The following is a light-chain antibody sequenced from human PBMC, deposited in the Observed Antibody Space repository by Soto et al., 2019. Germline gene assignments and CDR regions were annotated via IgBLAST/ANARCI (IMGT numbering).Light chain of an antibody. CDR1: QSISSW. V-gene: IGKV1-5*01. J-gene: IGKJ1*01. Sequence: DIQMTQSPSTLSASVGDRVTITCRASQSISSWLAWYQQKPGKAPKLLIHDVSSLESGVPSRFTGSGSGTEFTLTISSLQPDDFATYYCQQYNSYPWTFGQGTKVDI. CDR3: QQYNSYPWT. CDR2: DVS.